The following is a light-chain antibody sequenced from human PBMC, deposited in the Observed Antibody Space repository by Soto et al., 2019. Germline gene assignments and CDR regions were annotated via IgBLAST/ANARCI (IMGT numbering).Light chain of an antibody. CDR1: QSVSIY. J-gene: IGKJ1*01. CDR2: DAS. CDR3: QQRSNWPVT. Sequence: EIVLTQSPATLSLSPGERATLSCRASQSVSIYLAWYQQKPGQAPRLLIYDASSRATGIPARFSGSGSGTEFTLTISSLEPEDFAVYYCQQRSNWPVTFGQGTRVDIK. V-gene: IGKV3-11*01.